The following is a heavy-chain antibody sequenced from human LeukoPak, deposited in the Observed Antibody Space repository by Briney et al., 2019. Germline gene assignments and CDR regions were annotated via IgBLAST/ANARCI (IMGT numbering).Heavy chain of an antibody. CDR1: GGTFSSYA. V-gene: IGHV1-69*13. CDR2: IIPIFGTA. CDR3: ARGRGARCVATGSYFDY. D-gene: IGHD5-12*01. Sequence: GASVKVSCKASGGTFSSYAISWVRQAPGQGLEWMGGIIPIFGTANYAQKFQGRVTITADESTSTAYMELSSLRSEDTAVYYCARGRGARCVATGSYFDYWGQGTLVTVSS. J-gene: IGHJ4*02.